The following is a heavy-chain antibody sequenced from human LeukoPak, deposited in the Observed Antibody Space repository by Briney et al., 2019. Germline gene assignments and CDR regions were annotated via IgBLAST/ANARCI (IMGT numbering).Heavy chain of an antibody. CDR3: ARRIGYCSSTSCYSNWFDP. V-gene: IGHV5-51*01. CDR2: IYPGDSDT. Sequence: GESLKISCKGSGYIFTSYWIGWVRQLPGKGLEWMGVIYPGDSDTRYSPSFQGQVTISADKSISTASLQWSSLKASDTAMYYCARRIGYCSSTSCYSNWFDPWGQGTLVTVSS. J-gene: IGHJ5*02. CDR1: GYIFTSYW. D-gene: IGHD2-2*01.